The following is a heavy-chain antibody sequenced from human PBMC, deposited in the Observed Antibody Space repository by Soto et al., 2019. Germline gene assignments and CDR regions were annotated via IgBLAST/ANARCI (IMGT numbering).Heavy chain of an antibody. V-gene: IGHV4-39*01. CDR1: GGSISSSSYY. D-gene: IGHD3-22*01. CDR2: FYYSGST. CDR3: ARLIYDSSGSWFDP. Sequence: SETLSLTCTVPGGSISSSSYYWGWIRQPPGKGLEWIGSFYYSGSTYYNPSLKSRVTISVDTSKNQFSLKLSSVTAADTAVYYCARLIYDSSGSWFDPWGQGTLVTVSS. J-gene: IGHJ5*02.